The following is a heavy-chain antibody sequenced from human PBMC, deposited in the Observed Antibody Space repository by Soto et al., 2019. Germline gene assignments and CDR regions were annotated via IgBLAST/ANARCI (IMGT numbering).Heavy chain of an antibody. V-gene: IGHV3-23*01. J-gene: IGHJ4*02. CDR2: ISGSGGST. CDR1: GFTFSSYA. Sequence: GGSLRLSCAASGFTFSSYAMSWVRQAPGKGLEWVSAISGSGGSTYYADSVKGRFTISRDNSKNTLYLQMNSLRAEDTAVYYCAKDLVRGVIRKPTQTFDYWGQGTLVTVSS. CDR3: AKDLVRGVIRKPTQTFDY. D-gene: IGHD3-10*01.